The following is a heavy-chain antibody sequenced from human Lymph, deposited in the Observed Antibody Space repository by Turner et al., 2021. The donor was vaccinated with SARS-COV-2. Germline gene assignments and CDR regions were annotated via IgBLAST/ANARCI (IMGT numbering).Heavy chain of an antibody. J-gene: IGHJ4*02. Sequence: EVQLVESGGGLVKPGGSLRLSCAASEFTFSTDSMNWVRQAPGKGLEWISSISSSSSDIYYADSVKGRFTISRDDAKNSLYLQMNSLRAEDTAVYYCARDIPTTADYFDYWGQVTLVTVSS. CDR1: EFTFSTDS. CDR2: ISSSSSDI. V-gene: IGHV3-21*01. D-gene: IGHD4-17*01. CDR3: ARDIPTTADYFDY.